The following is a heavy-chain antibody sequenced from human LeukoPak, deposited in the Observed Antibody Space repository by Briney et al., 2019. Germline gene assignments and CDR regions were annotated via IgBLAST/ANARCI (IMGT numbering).Heavy chain of an antibody. D-gene: IGHD5-18*01. CDR1: GGTFNNYA. CDR3: ARDQGDNSYGYYAIWYAFDV. CDR2: IVPILGIA. J-gene: IGHJ3*01. Sequence: ASVTVSFTSSGGTFNNYAISWVRQAPGQGLEWMGRIVPILGIANYAQEFQGRLIITADKATSSAYMELSSLRSEDTAVYYCARDQGDNSYGYYAIWYAFDVWGQGTMVTVSS. V-gene: IGHV1-69*04.